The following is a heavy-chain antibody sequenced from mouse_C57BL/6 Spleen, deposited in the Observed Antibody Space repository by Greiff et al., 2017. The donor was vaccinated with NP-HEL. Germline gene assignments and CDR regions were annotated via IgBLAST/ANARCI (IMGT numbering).Heavy chain of an antibody. CDR2: INSDGGST. J-gene: IGHJ3*01. CDR3: ARHGENGYPFAY. V-gene: IGHV5-2*01. CDR1: EYEFPSHD. Sequence: DVMLVESGGGLVQPGESLKLSCESNEYEFPSHDMSWVRKTPEKRLELVAAINSDGGSTYYPDTMERRFIISRDNTKKTLYLQMSSLRSEDTALYDCARHGENGYPFAYWGQGTLVTVSA. D-gene: IGHD2-2*01.